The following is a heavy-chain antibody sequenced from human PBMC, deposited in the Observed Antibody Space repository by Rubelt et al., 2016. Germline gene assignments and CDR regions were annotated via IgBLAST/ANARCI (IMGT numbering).Heavy chain of an antibody. CDR1: GGSISSYY. CDR2: IYNSGST. CDR3: ARDRGSSSWYGVDY. D-gene: IGHD6-13*01. Sequence: QLQLQESGPGLVKPSETLSLTCTVSGGSISSYYWSWIRQPAGKGLEWIGRIYNSGSTNYNPSLKSRFTMSVDTSKNQLSLKLSSVTAADTAVYHCARDRGSSSWYGVDYWGQGTLVTVSS. J-gene: IGHJ4*02. V-gene: IGHV4-4*07.